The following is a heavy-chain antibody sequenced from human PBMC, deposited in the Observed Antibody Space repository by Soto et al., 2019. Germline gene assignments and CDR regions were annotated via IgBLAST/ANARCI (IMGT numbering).Heavy chain of an antibody. Sequence: QVQLQESGPGLVKPSQTLSLTCTVSGGSISSGGYYWSWIRQHPGKGLEWIGYIYYSGSTYYNPSLKSRFTISVDTSKNQFSLKLSSVTAADTAVYYCARDSRLGYSYGHYYYYGMDVWGQGTTVTVSS. CDR3: ARDSRLGYSYGHYYYYGMDV. V-gene: IGHV4-31*03. CDR1: GGSISSGGYY. CDR2: IYYSGST. D-gene: IGHD5-18*01. J-gene: IGHJ6*02.